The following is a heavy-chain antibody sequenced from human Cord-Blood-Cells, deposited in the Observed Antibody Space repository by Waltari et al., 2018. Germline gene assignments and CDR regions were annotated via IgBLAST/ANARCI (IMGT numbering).Heavy chain of an antibody. V-gene: IGHV1-2*04. CDR3: ARSGYCSSTSCYSDY. D-gene: IGHD2-2*01. Sequence: QVQLVQSGDAVKKPWASVKVSCGASGHHFTGYYMHWVRQAPGQGLEWMGWINPNSGGTNYAQKFQGWVTMTRDTSSSTAYMELSRLRSDDTAVYYCARSGYCSSTSCYSDYWGQGTLVTVSS. CDR1: GHHFTGYY. J-gene: IGHJ4*02. CDR2: INPNSGGT.